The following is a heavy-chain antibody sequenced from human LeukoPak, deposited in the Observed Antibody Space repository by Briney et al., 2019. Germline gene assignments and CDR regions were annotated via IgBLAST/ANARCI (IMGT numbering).Heavy chain of an antibody. CDR2: IYYSGST. Sequence: KPSETLSLTCTVSGGSISSSSYYWGWIRQPPGKGLEWIGSIYYSGSTYYNPSLKSRVTISVDTSKNQFSLKLSSVTAADTAVYYCARGASRLTALFDYWGQGTLVAVSS. CDR1: GGSISSSSYY. CDR3: ARGASRLTALFDY. V-gene: IGHV4-39*07. D-gene: IGHD2-2*01. J-gene: IGHJ4*02.